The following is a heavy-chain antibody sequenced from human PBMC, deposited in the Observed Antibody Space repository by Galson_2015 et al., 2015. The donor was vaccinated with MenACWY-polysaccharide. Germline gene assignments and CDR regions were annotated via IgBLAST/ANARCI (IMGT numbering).Heavy chain of an antibody. CDR1: GFTFGDYA. J-gene: IGHJ4*02. CDR3: TRDPPIDH. CDR2: IRCKASGETT. V-gene: IGHV3-49*03. Sequence: SLRLSCAASGFTFGDYAMAWFRQAPGKGLEWVGFIRCKASGETTGYAASVEGRFTISRDDSKSTAYPQMNSLQTEDTAIYYCTRDPPIDHRGQGTLVTVSS.